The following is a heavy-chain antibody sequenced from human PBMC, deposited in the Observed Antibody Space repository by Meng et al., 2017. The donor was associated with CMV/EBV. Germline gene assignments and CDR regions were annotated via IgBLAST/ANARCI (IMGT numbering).Heavy chain of an antibody. V-gene: IGHV4-59*01. D-gene: IGHD3-3*01. Sequence: QVQLQESGPGLVKPSETLSLPCTVSGGSISSYYWSWIRQPPGKGLEWIGYIYYSGSTNYNPSLKSRVTISVDTSKNQFSLKLSSVTAADTAVYYCASSVYYDFWSGSQTFDYWGQGTLVTVSS. CDR3: ASSVYYDFWSGSQTFDY. CDR2: IYYSGST. J-gene: IGHJ4*02. CDR1: GGSISSYY.